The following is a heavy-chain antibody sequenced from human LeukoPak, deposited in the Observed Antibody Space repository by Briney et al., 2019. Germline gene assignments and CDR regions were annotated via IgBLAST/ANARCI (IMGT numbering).Heavy chain of an antibody. CDR3: GTDSSGYDAFDI. J-gene: IGHJ3*02. CDR1: GFTFSSYS. Sequence: SLRLSCAASGFTFSSYSMNWVRQAPGKGLEWVSYISSSSSTIYYADSVKGRFTISRDNAKNSLYLQMNSLRAEDTAVYYCGTDSSGYDAFDIWGQGTMVTVSS. V-gene: IGHV3-48*01. D-gene: IGHD3-22*01. CDR2: ISSSSSTI.